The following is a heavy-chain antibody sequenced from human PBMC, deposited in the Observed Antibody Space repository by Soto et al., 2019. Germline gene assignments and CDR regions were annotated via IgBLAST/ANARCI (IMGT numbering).Heavy chain of an antibody. CDR2: INHSGST. CDR3: ARGGYSYGYGSYYYGMDV. CDR1: GGSFSGYY. V-gene: IGHV4-34*01. D-gene: IGHD5-18*01. Sequence: SERLSRTCAVYGGSFSGYYCIWIRQPPGKGLEWIGEINHSGSTNYNPSLKSRVTISVDTSKNQFSLKLSSVTAADTAVYYCARGGYSYGYGSYYYGMDVWGQGTTVTVSS. J-gene: IGHJ6*02.